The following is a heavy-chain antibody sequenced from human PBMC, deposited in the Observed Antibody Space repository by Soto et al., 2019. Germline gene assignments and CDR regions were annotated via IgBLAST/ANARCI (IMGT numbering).Heavy chain of an antibody. CDR3: AKDRVTWLVQYFDY. CDR2: ISYDGSNK. CDR1: GFTFSSYG. J-gene: IGHJ4*02. D-gene: IGHD6-19*01. V-gene: IGHV3-30*18. Sequence: GGSLRLSCAASGFTFSSYGMHWVRQAPGKGLEWVAVISYDGSNKYYADSVKGRFTISRDNSKNTLYLQMNSLRAEDTAVYYCAKDRVTWLVQYFDYWGQGTLVTVSS.